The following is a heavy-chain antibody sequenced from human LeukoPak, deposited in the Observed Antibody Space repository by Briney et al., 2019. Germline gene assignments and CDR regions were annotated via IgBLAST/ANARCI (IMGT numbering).Heavy chain of an antibody. CDR3: AREAFAGSSSWYEYYYYYMDV. J-gene: IGHJ6*03. CDR2: ISAYNGNT. Sequence: ASVNVSYKASGYTFTSYGISWVRQAPGQGLEWMGWISAYNGNTNYAQKLQGRVTMTTDTSTSTAYMELRSLRSDDTAVYYCAREAFAGSSSWYEYYYYYMDVWGKGTTVTVSS. D-gene: IGHD6-13*01. V-gene: IGHV1-18*01. CDR1: GYTFTSYG.